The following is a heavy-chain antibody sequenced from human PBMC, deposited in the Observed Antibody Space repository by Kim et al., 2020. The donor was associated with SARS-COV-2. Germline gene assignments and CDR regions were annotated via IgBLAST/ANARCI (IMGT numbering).Heavy chain of an antibody. CDR3: ARRGLRYDWNLLSWFDP. V-gene: IGHV5-51*01. D-gene: IGHD1-7*01. Sequence: GESLKISCKGSGYSFTSYWIGWVRQMPGKGLEWMGIIYPGDSDTRYSPSFQGQVTISADKSISTAYLQWSSLKASDTAMYYCARRGLRYDWNLLSWFDPWVQGTLVTVSS. CDR2: IYPGDSDT. CDR1: GYSFTSYW. J-gene: IGHJ5*02.